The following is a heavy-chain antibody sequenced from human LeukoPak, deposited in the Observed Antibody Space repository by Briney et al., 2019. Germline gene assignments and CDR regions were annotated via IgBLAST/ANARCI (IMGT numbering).Heavy chain of an antibody. CDR1: GFTVSSNY. CDR3: ARPYSPYYYYYYMDV. V-gene: IGHV3-53*01. J-gene: IGHJ6*03. Sequence: PGGSLRLSCAASGFTVSSNYMSWVRQAPGKGLEWVSVIYSGGSTYYADSVKGRFTISRDNSKNTLYLQMNSLRAEDTAVYYCARPYSPYYYYYYMDVWGKGTTVTVSS. CDR2: IYSGGST. D-gene: IGHD6-13*01.